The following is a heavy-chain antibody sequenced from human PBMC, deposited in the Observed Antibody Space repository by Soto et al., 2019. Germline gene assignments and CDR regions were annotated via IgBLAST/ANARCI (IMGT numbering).Heavy chain of an antibody. Sequence: GGSLRLSCAASGFTFSSYAMSWVRQAPGKGLEWVSAISGSGGSTYYADSVKGRFTISRDNSKNTLYLQMNSLRAEDTAVYYCAKDGGSYDSSGYFDYWGQGTLVTVSS. CDR2: ISGSGGST. D-gene: IGHD3-22*01. V-gene: IGHV3-23*01. CDR3: AKDGGSYDSSGYFDY. CDR1: GFTFSSYA. J-gene: IGHJ4*02.